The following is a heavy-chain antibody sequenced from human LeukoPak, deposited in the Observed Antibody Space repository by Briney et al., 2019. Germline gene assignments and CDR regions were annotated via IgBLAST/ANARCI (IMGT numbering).Heavy chain of an antibody. CDR3: AKDRQWELPETYYYYGMDV. CDR2: IKEDGSEK. V-gene: IGHV3-7*01. Sequence: TGGSLRLSCAASGFTFSSYWMTWVRQAPGKGLEWVANIKEDGSEKYYVDSVKGRFTISRDNSKNTLYLQMNSLRAEDTAVYYCAKDRQWELPETYYYYGMDVWGQGTTVTVSS. J-gene: IGHJ6*02. D-gene: IGHD1-26*01. CDR1: GFTFSSYW.